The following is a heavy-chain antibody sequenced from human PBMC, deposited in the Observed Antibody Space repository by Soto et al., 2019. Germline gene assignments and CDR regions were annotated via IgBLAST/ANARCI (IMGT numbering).Heavy chain of an antibody. CDR2: IYWDDDK. Sequence: QLTLKESGPTLVKPTQTLTLTCTFSGFSLSTIGVSMGWIRQPPGKALEWLAGIYWDDDKRYSPSLRTRLTITKNTSKNQVGLTMTNMYPVDTGTYYCARRPWSDSLDSWGQGAMVTVSS. CDR3: ARRPWSDSLDS. J-gene: IGHJ5*01. CDR1: GFSLSTIGVS. V-gene: IGHV2-5*02. D-gene: IGHD3-3*01.